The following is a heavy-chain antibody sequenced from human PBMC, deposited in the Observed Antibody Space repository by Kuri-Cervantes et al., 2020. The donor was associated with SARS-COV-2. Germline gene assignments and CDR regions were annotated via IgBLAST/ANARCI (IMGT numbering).Heavy chain of an antibody. Sequence: ASVKVSCKASGYTFTSYGISWVRQAPGQGLEWMGWISAYNGNTNYAQKLQGRVTMTEDTSTDTAYMELSSLRSEDTAVYYCATGAAVDSFYWFDPWGQGTLVTVSS. CDR2: ISAYNGNT. CDR3: ATGAAVDSFYWFDP. J-gene: IGHJ5*02. V-gene: IGHV1-18*01. CDR1: GYTFTSYG. D-gene: IGHD3-9*01.